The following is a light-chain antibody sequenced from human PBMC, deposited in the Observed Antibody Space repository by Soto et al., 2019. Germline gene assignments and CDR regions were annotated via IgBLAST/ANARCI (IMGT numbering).Light chain of an antibody. J-gene: IGLJ2*01. CDR3: GSYASATLI. Sequence: QSALTQPASVSGSPGQSITISCTETSNDIGAYNYVSWYQQYPGKVPTLIIYEVTYRPSGVSNRFSGSKSGNTASLTISGLQTEDEADYYCGSYASATLIFGGGTQLTVL. CDR1: SNDIGAYNY. V-gene: IGLV2-14*03. CDR2: EVT.